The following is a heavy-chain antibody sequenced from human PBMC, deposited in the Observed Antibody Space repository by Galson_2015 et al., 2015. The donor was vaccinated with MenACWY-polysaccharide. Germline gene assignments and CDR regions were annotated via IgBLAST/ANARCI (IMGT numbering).Heavy chain of an antibody. V-gene: IGHV3-23*01. D-gene: IGHD2-15*01. J-gene: IGHJ5*02. Sequence: SLRLSCAASGFTFTNYAMNWVRQAPGKGLEWVSSIGGSSTTYYADSVKGRFTISRDNSKNMVYLQMNSLRAEDTAIYYCAKANSGGICTSGWACWFDPWGQGSLVIVSS. CDR3: AKANSGGICTSGWACWFDP. CDR1: GFTFTNYA. CDR2: IGGSSTT.